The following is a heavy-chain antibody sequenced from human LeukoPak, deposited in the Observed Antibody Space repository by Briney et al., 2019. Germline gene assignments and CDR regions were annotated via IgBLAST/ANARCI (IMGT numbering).Heavy chain of an antibody. CDR1: GGTFSSYA. V-gene: IGHV1-69*05. CDR2: IIPIFGTA. Sequence: ASVKVSCEASGGTFSSYAISWVRQAPGQGLEWMGGIIPIFGTANYARKFQGRVTITTDESTSTAYMELSSLRSEDTAVYYCAIMVRGVRGYYMDVWGKGTTVTVSS. CDR3: AIMVRGVRGYYMDV. D-gene: IGHD3-10*01. J-gene: IGHJ6*03.